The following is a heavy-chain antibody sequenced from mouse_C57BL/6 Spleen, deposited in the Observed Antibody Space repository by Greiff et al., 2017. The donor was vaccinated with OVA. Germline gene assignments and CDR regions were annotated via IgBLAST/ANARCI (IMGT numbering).Heavy chain of an antibody. J-gene: IGHJ2*01. CDR3: AREITTVVVDY. CDR1: GYTFTSYW. Sequence: QVQLQQPGAELVKPGASVKMSCKASGYTFTSYWITWVKQRPGQGLEWIGDIYPGSGSTNSNEKFKSKATLTVDTSSSTAYMQLSSLTSEDSAVYYCAREITTVVVDYWGQGTTLTVSS. V-gene: IGHV1-55*01. CDR2: IYPGSGST. D-gene: IGHD1-1*01.